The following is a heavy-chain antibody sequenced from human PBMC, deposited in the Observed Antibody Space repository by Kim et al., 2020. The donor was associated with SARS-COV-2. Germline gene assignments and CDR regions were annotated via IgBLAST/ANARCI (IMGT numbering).Heavy chain of an antibody. CDR3: ARDISGEASDY. D-gene: IGHD3-10*01. J-gene: IGHJ4*02. Sequence: YADYVKGRLTIYRDKGKNTLNLQMNALRGEDTAIYYCARDISGEASDYWGQGTLVTVSS. V-gene: IGHV3-74*01.